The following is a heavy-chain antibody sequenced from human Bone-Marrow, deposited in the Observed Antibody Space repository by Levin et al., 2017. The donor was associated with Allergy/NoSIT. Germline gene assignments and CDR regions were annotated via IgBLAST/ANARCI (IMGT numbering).Heavy chain of an antibody. CDR3: TRLSGWDAFDL. Sequence: SGESLKISCAASGFTFSGSAIHWVRQASGKGLEWVGRVRSKANGYTTAYGVSVKGRFTISRDDSKTTSYLQMESLKTEDTAVYYCTRLSGWDAFDLWGQGTLVTVSS. V-gene: IGHV3-73*01. CDR1: GFTFSGSA. D-gene: IGHD3-10*01. J-gene: IGHJ3*01. CDR2: VRSKANGYTT.